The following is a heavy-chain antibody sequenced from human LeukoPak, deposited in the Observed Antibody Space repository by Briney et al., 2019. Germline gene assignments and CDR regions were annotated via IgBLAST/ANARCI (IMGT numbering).Heavy chain of an antibody. CDR1: GFTFSSYA. D-gene: IGHD3-22*01. V-gene: IGHV3-23*01. Sequence: GGSLRLSCAASGFTFSSYAMSWVRQAPGKGLEWVSAISGSGGSTYYADSVKGRFTISRDNSKNTLYLQMNSLRAEDTAVYYCAKDLSYYDSSGDAFDIWGQGTMVTVSS. CDR2: ISGSGGST. J-gene: IGHJ3*02. CDR3: AKDLSYYDSSGDAFDI.